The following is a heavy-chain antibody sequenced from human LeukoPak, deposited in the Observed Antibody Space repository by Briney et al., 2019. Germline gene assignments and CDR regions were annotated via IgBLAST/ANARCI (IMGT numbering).Heavy chain of an antibody. D-gene: IGHD4-11*01. CDR2: IYYSGST. V-gene: IGHV4-39*02. Sequence: KASETLSLTCTVSGGSISSSSYYWGWIRQPPGKGLEWIGSIYYSGSTYYNPSLNSRVTIFLDTSKNRFSLNLISVTATGTAVYYCVRDYSNFVQGDWGQGTLVTVSS. CDR1: GGSISSSSYY. J-gene: IGHJ4*02. CDR3: VRDYSNFVQGD.